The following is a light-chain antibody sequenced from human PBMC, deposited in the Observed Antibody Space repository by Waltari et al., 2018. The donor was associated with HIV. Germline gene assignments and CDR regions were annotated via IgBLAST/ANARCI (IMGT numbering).Light chain of an antibody. CDR2: DDS. Sequence: YELTHPTSVAVATGKTAKVTCVGDDIGLRSEHWYQQRPGQAPVLVIYDDSDRPAGISERISGAISGSAATLIISGVEAGDEADYYCQVWDDSGGHPLWVFGGGTKLTVL. V-gene: IGLV3-21*04. CDR3: QVWDDSGGHPLWV. J-gene: IGLJ3*02. CDR1: DIGLRS.